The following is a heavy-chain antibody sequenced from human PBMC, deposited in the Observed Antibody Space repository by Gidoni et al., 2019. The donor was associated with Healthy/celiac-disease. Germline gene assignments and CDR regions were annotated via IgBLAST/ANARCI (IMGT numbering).Heavy chain of an antibody. J-gene: IGHJ6*02. D-gene: IGHD6-19*01. V-gene: IGHV3-48*01. CDR1: GFTFSSYR. CDR2: ISSSSSTI. Sequence: EVQLVESGGGLVQPGGSLRLSCAASGFTFSSYRMNWVRQAPGKGLDWVSYISSSSSTIYYADSVKGRFTISRDNAKNSLYLQMNSLRAEDTAVYYCARDGTPSRYEQWLAPRGYYYYGMDVWGQGTTVTVSS. CDR3: ARDGTPSRYEQWLAPRGYYYYGMDV.